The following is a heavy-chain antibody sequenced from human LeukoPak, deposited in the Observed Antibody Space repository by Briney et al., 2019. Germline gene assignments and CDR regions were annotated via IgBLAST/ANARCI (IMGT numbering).Heavy chain of an antibody. CDR3: AREGQLVPPVLYDY. Sequence: PGRSLRLSCAASGFTFSSYAMHWVRQAPGKGLEWVAVISYDGSNKYYADSVKGRFTISRDNSKNTLYLQMNSLRAEDTAVYYCAREGQLVPPVLYDYWGQGTQVTVSS. J-gene: IGHJ4*02. CDR2: ISYDGSNK. V-gene: IGHV3-30*04. D-gene: IGHD6-6*01. CDR1: GFTFSSYA.